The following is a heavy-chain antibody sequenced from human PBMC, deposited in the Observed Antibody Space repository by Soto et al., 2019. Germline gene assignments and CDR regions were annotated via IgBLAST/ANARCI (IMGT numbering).Heavy chain of an antibody. Sequence: EVQLLESGGGLVQPGGSLRLSCAASGFTFSSYAMSWVRQAPGKGLEWVSAISGGGGSTYYADSVKGRVTISRDNSKNPLYVQMNSLRAEDTAVYYCAKVSLGATTITDYYYYGLDVWGQGTTVTVSS. CDR2: ISGGGGST. CDR3: AKVSLGATTITDYYYYGLDV. CDR1: GFTFSSYA. V-gene: IGHV3-23*01. D-gene: IGHD1-26*01. J-gene: IGHJ6*02.